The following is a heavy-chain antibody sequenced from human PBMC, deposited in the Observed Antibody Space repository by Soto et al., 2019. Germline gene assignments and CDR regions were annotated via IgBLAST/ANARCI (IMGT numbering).Heavy chain of an antibody. CDR2: IKQGGSEK. D-gene: IGHD3-9*01. V-gene: IGHV3-7*01. J-gene: IGHJ5*02. CDR1: GFTFSSYW. Sequence: PGGSLRLSCAASGFTFSSYWMSWVRQAPGKGLEWVANIKQGGSEKYYVDSVKGRFTISRDNAKNSLYLQMNSLRAEDTAVYYCARVFPDYDILTGYYGERNWFDPWGPGTLVTVSS. CDR3: ARVFPDYDILTGYYGERNWFDP.